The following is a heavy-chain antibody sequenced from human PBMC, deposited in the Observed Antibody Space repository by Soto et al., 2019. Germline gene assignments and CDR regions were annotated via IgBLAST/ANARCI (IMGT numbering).Heavy chain of an antibody. CDR3: ARGITSRLVFYYYYMDV. J-gene: IGHJ6*03. V-gene: IGHV1-2*02. Sequence: QVQLVQSGAEVKKPGASVKVSCKASGYTFTDYYIHWVRQAPGQGLQWWGWINPTNSGTRYARSFQGRGTVTRDTSISKAYMELSSLRADYTAVYYCARGITSRLVFYYYYMDVWGFGTTITVSS. CDR2: INPTNSGT. CDR1: GYTFTDYY.